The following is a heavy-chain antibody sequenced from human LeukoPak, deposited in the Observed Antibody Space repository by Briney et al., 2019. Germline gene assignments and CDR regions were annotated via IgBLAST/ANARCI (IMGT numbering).Heavy chain of an antibody. CDR2: IYHSGST. Sequence: SETLSLTCTVSGYSISSGYYWGWVRQPPGKGLEWIGEIYHSGSTNYNPSLKSRVTISVDKSKNQFSLKLSSVTAADTAVYYCARDLQHIVVVPAATFDYWGQGTLVTVSS. J-gene: IGHJ4*02. V-gene: IGHV4-38-2*02. CDR3: ARDLQHIVVVPAATFDY. CDR1: GYSISSGYY. D-gene: IGHD2-2*01.